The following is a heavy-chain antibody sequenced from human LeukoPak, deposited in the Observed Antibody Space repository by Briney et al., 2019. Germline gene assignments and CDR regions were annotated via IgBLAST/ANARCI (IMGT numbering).Heavy chain of an antibody. CDR1: GYTFTSYD. CDR2: MSPNSGNT. D-gene: IGHD5-12*01. CDR3: ARGLYLVATTVEYYFDY. J-gene: IGHJ4*02. Sequence: GASVKVSCKASGYTFTSYDINWVRQATGQGLEWMGWMSPNSGNTDYAQKFQGRVAMTRNTSISTAYMELSSLRSEDTAVYYCARGLYLVATTVEYYFDYWGQGTLVTVSS. V-gene: IGHV1-8*01.